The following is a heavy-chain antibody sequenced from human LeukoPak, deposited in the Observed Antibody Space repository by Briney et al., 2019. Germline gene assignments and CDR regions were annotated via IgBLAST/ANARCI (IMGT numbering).Heavy chain of an antibody. V-gene: IGHV3-11*04. CDR2: ISSSGSTI. J-gene: IGHJ3*02. Sequence: GGSLRLSXAASGFTFCDYYMSWIRQPPGKGLEWLSYISSSGSTIYYADSVKGRFTISRDNAKNSLYLQMNSLRAEDTAVYYCARDLSSWTFSGFDIWGQGTMVTVSS. D-gene: IGHD6-13*01. CDR1: GFTFCDYY. CDR3: ARDLSSWTFSGFDI.